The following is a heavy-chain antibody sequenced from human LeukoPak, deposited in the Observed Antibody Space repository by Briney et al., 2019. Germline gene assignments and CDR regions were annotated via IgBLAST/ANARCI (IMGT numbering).Heavy chain of an antibody. J-gene: IGHJ4*02. CDR1: GFTFSTYG. V-gene: IGHV3-30*18. CDR2: ISNDANNK. Sequence: GGSLRLSCAASGFTFSTYGMYWVRQAPGKGLEWVAVISNDANNKYYADSVKGRFAISRDNSKNTLYLQMNSLRAEDTAVYYCAKHGQWEPSGYFDYWGQGTLVTVSS. D-gene: IGHD1-26*01. CDR3: AKHGQWEPSGYFDY.